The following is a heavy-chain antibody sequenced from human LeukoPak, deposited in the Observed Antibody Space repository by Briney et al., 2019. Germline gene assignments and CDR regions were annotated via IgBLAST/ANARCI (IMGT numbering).Heavy chain of an antibody. V-gene: IGHV4-34*01. D-gene: IGHD2-2*01. Sequence: SETLSLTCAVYGGSFSGYYWSWIRQPPGKGLEWIGKINHSGGTNYNPSLKRGVTISIDTSKNKFSLKLRSVTAADTAVYYCARVGGEIVVVPDAKRPAPYFAYWGQGTLVTVSS. J-gene: IGHJ4*02. CDR1: GGSFSGYY. CDR3: ARVGGEIVVVPDAKRPAPYFAY. CDR2: INHSGGT.